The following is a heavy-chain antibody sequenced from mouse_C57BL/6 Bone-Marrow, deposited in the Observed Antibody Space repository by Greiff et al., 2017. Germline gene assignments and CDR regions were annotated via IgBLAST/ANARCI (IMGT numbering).Heavy chain of an antibody. CDR2: IYPGSGNT. J-gene: IGHJ2*01. D-gene: IGHD2-3*01. Sequence: LVESGAELVRPGASVKLSCKASGYTFTDYYINWVKQRPGQGLEWIARIYPGSGNTYYNEKFKGKATLTAEKSSSTAYMQLSSLTSEDSAVYFCARGGGYSYFDYWGQGTTLTVSS. V-gene: IGHV1-76*01. CDR3: ARGGGYSYFDY. CDR1: GYTFTDYY.